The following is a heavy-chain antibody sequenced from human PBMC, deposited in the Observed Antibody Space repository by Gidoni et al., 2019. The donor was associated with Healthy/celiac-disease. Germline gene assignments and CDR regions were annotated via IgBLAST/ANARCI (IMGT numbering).Heavy chain of an antibody. CDR2: ISGSGGST. Sequence: EVQLLESGGGLVQPGGSLRLSCAASGFTFSRYAMSWVRQAPGKGLEWVSAISGSGGSTYYADSVKGRFTISRDNSKNTLYLQMNSLRAEDTAVYYCAKDRWRIAARSNAFDIWGQGTMVTVSS. D-gene: IGHD6-6*01. J-gene: IGHJ3*02. CDR1: GFTFSRYA. CDR3: AKDRWRIAARSNAFDI. V-gene: IGHV3-23*01.